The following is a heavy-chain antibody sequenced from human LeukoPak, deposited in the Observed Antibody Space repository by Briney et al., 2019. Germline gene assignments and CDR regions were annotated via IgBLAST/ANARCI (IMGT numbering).Heavy chain of an antibody. J-gene: IGHJ4*02. CDR1: GGTSSSYA. CDR2: IIPIFGTA. V-gene: IGHV1-69*13. CDR3: ARGSSIYHSFDY. D-gene: IGHD3-3*02. Sequence: ASVNVSCKASGGTSSSYAISWVRQAPGQGLEWMGGIIPIFGTANYAQKFQGRVTITADESTSTAYMELSSLRSEDTAVYYCARGSSIYHSFDYWGQGTLVTVSS.